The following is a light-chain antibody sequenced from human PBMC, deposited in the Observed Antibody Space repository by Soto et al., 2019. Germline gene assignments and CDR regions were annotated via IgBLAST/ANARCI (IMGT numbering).Light chain of an antibody. CDR2: DVS. J-gene: IGLJ3*02. CDR1: SSDVGDYNY. CDR3: SSYKSSSGV. V-gene: IGLV2-14*01. Sequence: QSALTQPASVSGSPGQSITISCTGTSSDVGDYNYVSWYQQHPGKAPRLMIYDVSSRPSGVSDRFSGSRSGNTASLTISGLQAEDEADYYCSSYKSSSGVFGGGTKLTVL.